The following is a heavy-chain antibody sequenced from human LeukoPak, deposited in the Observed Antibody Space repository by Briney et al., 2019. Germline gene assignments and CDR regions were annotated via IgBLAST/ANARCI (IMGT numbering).Heavy chain of an antibody. CDR2: ISGSGDYT. D-gene: IGHD2-2*01. J-gene: IGHJ1*01. CDR1: GFTFSSYD. CDR3: AKDRGYCSSTSCSLGAEYFQH. V-gene: IGHV3-23*01. Sequence: GGSLRLSCAASGFTFSSYDMNWVRQAPGKGLECVSVISGSGDYTHYADSVKGRFTISRDNSKNTLYLVMNSLRAEDTAVYYCAKDRGYCSSTSCSLGAEYFQHWGQGTLVTVSS.